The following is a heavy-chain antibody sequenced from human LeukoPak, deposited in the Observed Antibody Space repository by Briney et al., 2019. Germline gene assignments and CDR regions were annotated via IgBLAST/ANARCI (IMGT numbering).Heavy chain of an antibody. V-gene: IGHV1-18*01. Sequence: ASVTVSCKASGYTFTSYGISWVRQAPGQGLEWMGWISAYNGNTNYAQKLQGRVTMTTDTSTSTAYMELRSLRSDDTAVYYCARERGAAAMDHYYYYGMDVWGQGTTVTVSS. D-gene: IGHD2-2*01. J-gene: IGHJ6*02. CDR3: ARERGAAAMDHYYYYGMDV. CDR2: ISAYNGNT. CDR1: GYTFTSYG.